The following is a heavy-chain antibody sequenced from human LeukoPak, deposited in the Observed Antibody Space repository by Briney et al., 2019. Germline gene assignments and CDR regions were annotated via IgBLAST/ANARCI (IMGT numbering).Heavy chain of an antibody. Sequence: ASVKVSCKVSGYTLTELSMHWVRQAPGKGLEWMGGFDPEDGETIYAQKFQGRVTMTEDTSTDTAYMELSSLRSEDTAVYYCARLAISLAAAGSFDYWGQGTLVTVSS. CDR1: GYTLTELS. CDR2: FDPEDGET. V-gene: IGHV1-24*01. CDR3: ARLAISLAAAGSFDY. J-gene: IGHJ4*02. D-gene: IGHD6-13*01.